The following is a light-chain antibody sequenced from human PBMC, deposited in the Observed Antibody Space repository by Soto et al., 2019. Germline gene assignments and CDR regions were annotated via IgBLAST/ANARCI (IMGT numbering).Light chain of an antibody. V-gene: IGLV3-9*01. CDR1: NSGSKN. Sequence: SYELTQPLSVSVAPGQTARITCGGNNSGSKNEHWYQQKPGQAPVLVIYRDSNRPSGIPEGFSGSNSGNTATLTISRAQAGDEADYYCQVWDSSTVFGGGTKLTVL. J-gene: IGLJ2*01. CDR3: QVWDSSTV. CDR2: RDS.